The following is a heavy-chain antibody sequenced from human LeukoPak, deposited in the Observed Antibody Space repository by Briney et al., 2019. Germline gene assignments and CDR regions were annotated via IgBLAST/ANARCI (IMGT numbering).Heavy chain of an antibody. D-gene: IGHD3-3*01. Sequence: PGRSLRLSCAASGFTFSSYAMHWVRQAPGKGLEWVAVISYDGSNKYYADSVKGRFTISRDNSKNTLYLQMNSLRAEDTAVYYCARGPFLRGFWSGYYIDDYWGQGTLVTVSS. CDR3: ARGPFLRGFWSGYYIDDY. V-gene: IGHV3-30-3*01. CDR1: GFTFSSYA. CDR2: ISYDGSNK. J-gene: IGHJ4*02.